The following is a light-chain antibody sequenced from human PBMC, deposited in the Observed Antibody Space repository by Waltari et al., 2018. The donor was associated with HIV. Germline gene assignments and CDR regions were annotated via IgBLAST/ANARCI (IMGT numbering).Light chain of an antibody. Sequence: QSALTQPASVSGSPGQSITIPCTGSSSDVGGYNYVSWYQQNPGEAPKLMIYEGSNRPSWVSNRVSCSKSGNTASLTLSGLQAEDEADYYCSSYTNNSTWVFGGGTKLTVL. V-gene: IGLV2-14*01. J-gene: IGLJ3*02. CDR2: EGS. CDR3: SSYTNNSTWV. CDR1: SSDVGGYNY.